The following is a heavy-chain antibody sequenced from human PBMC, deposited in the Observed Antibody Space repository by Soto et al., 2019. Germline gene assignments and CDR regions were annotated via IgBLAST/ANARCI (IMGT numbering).Heavy chain of an antibody. V-gene: IGHV1-18*01. Sequence: QVQLVQSGAEVKKPGASVKVSCKASGYTFTSSGISWVRQAPGQGLEWMGWISAYNGNTNYAQKPQGRVSMTTDPPTSTAYMELRSVRSDDTAVYYCARVLTLNKQVRGGNYYGMDVWGQGTTVTVSS. CDR2: ISAYNGNT. J-gene: IGHJ6*02. CDR3: ARVLTLNKQVRGGNYYGMDV. CDR1: GYTFTSSG. D-gene: IGHD3-16*01.